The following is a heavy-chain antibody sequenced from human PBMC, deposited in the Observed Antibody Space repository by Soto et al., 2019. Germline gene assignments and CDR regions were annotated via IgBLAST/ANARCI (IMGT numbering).Heavy chain of an antibody. D-gene: IGHD3-10*01. CDR2: ISHSGRT. J-gene: IGHJ4*02. V-gene: IGHV4-61*01. Sequence: QVQLQESGPGLVKPSETLSLICTVSGASLRSGSYYWSWIRQPPGKGLEWIGYISHSGRTNYDPSLKSRLTMSVDTSQNQFSLQLNSVTAADTDVYYCSYGSSFDYWGQGTLVTVSS. CDR1: GASLRSGSYY. CDR3: SYGSSFDY.